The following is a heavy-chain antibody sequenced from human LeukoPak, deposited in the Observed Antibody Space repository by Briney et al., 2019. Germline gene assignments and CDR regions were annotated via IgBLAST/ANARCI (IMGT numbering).Heavy chain of an antibody. CDR1: GFTFSSYA. V-gene: IGHV3-23*01. Sequence: GGSLRLSCAAPGFTFSSYAMSWVRQAPGKGLEWVSAISGSGGSTYYADSVKGRFTISRDNSKNTLYLQMNSLRAEDTAVYYCAKDLPRGVGATPVGYFDYWGQGTLVTVSS. J-gene: IGHJ4*02. D-gene: IGHD1-26*01. CDR2: ISGSGGST. CDR3: AKDLPRGVGATPVGYFDY.